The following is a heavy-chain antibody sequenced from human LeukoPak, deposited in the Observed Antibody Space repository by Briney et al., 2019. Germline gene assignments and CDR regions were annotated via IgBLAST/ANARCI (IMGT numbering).Heavy chain of an antibody. CDR2: IYYSGST. CDR3: ASGEYCSSTSCFGAFDI. V-gene: IGHV4-31*03. CDR1: GGSISSGGYY. Sequence: PSETLSLTCTVSGGSISSGGYYWSWIRQHPGKGLEWIGYIYYSGSTYYNPSLKSRVTMSVDTSKNQFSLKVTSVTAADTAVYYCASGEYCSSTSCFGAFDIWGQGTMVTVSS. D-gene: IGHD2-2*01. J-gene: IGHJ3*02.